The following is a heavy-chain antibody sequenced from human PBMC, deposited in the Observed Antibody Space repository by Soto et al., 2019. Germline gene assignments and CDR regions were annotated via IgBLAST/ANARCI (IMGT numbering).Heavy chain of an antibody. Sequence: GGLRLSCAASGFTFSSYWMHWVRQAPGKGLVWVSRINSDGSSTSYADSVKGRFTISRDNAKNTLYLQMNSLRAEDTAVYYCARVGVRLGIMLDYWGQGTLVTVSS. CDR2: INSDGSST. D-gene: IGHD7-27*01. CDR3: ARVGVRLGIMLDY. CDR1: GFTFSSYW. V-gene: IGHV3-74*01. J-gene: IGHJ4*02.